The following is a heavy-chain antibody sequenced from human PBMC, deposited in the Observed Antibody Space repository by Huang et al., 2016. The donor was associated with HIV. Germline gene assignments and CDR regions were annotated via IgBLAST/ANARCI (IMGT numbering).Heavy chain of an antibody. Sequence: QVRLVESGGGVVQPGESLTLSCSASGFPFSAYGMDWVRPAPGKGRELMSFVRYDGNNDYLKGSVKGRFTISRDNSNNTLDLRMNSLRPEDTAVYYCVKERGSSRARSSFDFWGQGTSVIVSS. V-gene: IGHV3-30*02. D-gene: IGHD6-13*01. J-gene: IGHJ3*01. CDR2: VRYDGNND. CDR1: GFPFSAYG. CDR3: VKERGSSRARSSFDF.